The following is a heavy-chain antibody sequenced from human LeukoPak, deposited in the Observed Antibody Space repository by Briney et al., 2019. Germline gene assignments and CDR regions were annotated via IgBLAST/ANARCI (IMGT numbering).Heavy chain of an antibody. V-gene: IGHV4-38-2*02. Sequence: PSETLSLTCTVSGYSISIGYYWGWIRQPPGQGREWIGSIYHSGSTYYNPSLKSRVTISVDTSKSQFSLKLSCVTVADTAVYYCARPITGSFDDWGQGTLVTVSS. CDR1: GYSISIGYY. CDR3: ARPITGSFDD. D-gene: IGHD3-10*01. J-gene: IGHJ4*02. CDR2: IYHSGST.